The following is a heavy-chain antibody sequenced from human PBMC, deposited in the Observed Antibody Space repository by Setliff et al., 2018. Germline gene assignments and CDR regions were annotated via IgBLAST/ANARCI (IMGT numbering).Heavy chain of an antibody. Sequence: SCAASGFTFSSYWMSWVRQAPGKGLEWVANIKQDGSEKYYVDSVKGRFTISRDNAKNSLYLQMNSLRAEDTAVYYCARARKIVVATSFDYWGQGTLVTVSS. D-gene: IGHD3-22*01. CDR1: GFTFSSYW. CDR2: IKQDGSEK. CDR3: ARARKIVVATSFDY. V-gene: IGHV3-7*01. J-gene: IGHJ4*02.